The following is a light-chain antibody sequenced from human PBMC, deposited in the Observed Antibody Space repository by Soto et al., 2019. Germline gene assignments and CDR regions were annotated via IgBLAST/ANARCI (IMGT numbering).Light chain of an antibody. Sequence: DIQVTQSPSTLSASVEDRVTITCRASQSISRSLAWYQQKPGKAPKVLIFDASSLETGVPSRFSGSGSGTEFTLTISSLHPDDFATYYCQKYNSAPGTFGPGTKVDIK. CDR1: QSISRS. J-gene: IGKJ3*01. V-gene: IGKV1-5*01. CDR2: DAS. CDR3: QKYNSAPGT.